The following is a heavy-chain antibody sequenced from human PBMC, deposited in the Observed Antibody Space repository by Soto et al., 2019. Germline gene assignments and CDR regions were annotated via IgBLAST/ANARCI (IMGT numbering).Heavy chain of an antibody. D-gene: IGHD3-3*01. CDR3: ARDKRDLRFLEWSYYFNY. J-gene: IGHJ4*02. V-gene: IGHV3-30-3*01. CDR1: GFTFSSYA. Sequence: GGSLRLSCAASGFTFSSYAMHWVRQAPGKGLEWVAVISYDGSNKYYADSVKGRFTISRDNSKNTLYLQLNSLRAEDTAVYYCARDKRDLRFLEWSYYFNYWGQGTLVTVSS. CDR2: ISYDGSNK.